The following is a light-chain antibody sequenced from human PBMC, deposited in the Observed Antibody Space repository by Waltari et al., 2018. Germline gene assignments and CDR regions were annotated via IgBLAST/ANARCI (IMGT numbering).Light chain of an antibody. CDR1: PGSSPPSYH. V-gene: IGLV8-61*01. Sequence: VTQEPFFSVSPGGTVTLPWGFGPGSSPPSYHPTWYPPTPGQAPRTLIYSTNTRSSGVPDRFSVSIHGDKAALTIPGAQADDESAYYCVLYMGSGISVFGGGTKLTVL. J-gene: IGLJ3*02. CDR2: STN. CDR3: VLYMGSGISV.